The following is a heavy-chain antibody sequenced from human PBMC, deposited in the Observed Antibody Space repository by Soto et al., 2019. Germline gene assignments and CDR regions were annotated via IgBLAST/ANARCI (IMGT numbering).Heavy chain of an antibody. CDR2: IIPIFGTA. V-gene: IGHV1-69*13. CDR3: ARDSPGIAELVPNY. CDR1: GGTFSSYA. Sequence: SVKVSCNASGGTFSSYAISLVRQAPGQGLEWMGGIIPIFGTANYAQKFQGRVTITADESTSTAYMELSSLRSEDTAVYYCARDSPGIAELVPNYWGQGTLVTVSS. D-gene: IGHD6-6*01. J-gene: IGHJ4*02.